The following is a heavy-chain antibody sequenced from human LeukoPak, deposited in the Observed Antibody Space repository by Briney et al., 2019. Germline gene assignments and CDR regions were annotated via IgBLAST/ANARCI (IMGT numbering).Heavy chain of an antibody. J-gene: IGHJ6*02. D-gene: IGHD2-15*01. Sequence: SETLWLSCTVSGGSISSYCWSWIRQPPGKGLEWIGYISYGGSTNYNPSLKSRATISVDTSKNQFSLKLSSVTAADTAVYYCARDGSQGYCSGGSCFYNGMDVWGQGTTVTVSS. CDR1: GGSISSYC. V-gene: IGHV4-59*01. CDR3: ARDGSQGYCSGGSCFYNGMDV. CDR2: ISYGGST.